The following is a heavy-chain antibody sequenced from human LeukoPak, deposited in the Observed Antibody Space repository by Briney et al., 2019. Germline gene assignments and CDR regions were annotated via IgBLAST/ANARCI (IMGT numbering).Heavy chain of an antibody. CDR3: ANGDYDSLDV. J-gene: IGHJ6*04. CDR2: ISNSGCST. CDR1: GFTFSSHA. V-gene: IGHV3-23*01. Sequence: GGSLRLSCAASGFTFSSHAMSWVRQAPGKGLEWVSVISNSGCSTYYADSVKGRFTISRDNAKNSLYLQMNSLRAEDTAVYYCANGDYDSLDVWGKGTTVTVSS. D-gene: IGHD3-3*01.